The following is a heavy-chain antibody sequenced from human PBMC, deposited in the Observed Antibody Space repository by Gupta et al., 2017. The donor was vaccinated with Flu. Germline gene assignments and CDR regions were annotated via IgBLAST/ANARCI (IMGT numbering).Heavy chain of an antibody. CDR2: ISSSSSYI. D-gene: IGHD6-13*01. Sequence: YSMNWVRQAPGKGLEWVSSISSSSSYIFYADSVKGRFTISRDNAENSLYLQMNSLRDEDTAVYYCARVARQLANDAFDIWGQGTMVTVSS. J-gene: IGHJ3*02. V-gene: IGHV3-21*01. CDR1: YS. CDR3: ARVARQLANDAFDI.